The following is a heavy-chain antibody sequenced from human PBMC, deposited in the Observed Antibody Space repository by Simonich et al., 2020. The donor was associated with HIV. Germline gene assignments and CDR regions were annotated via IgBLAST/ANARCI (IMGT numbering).Heavy chain of an antibody. CDR3: ARGHYYDSSGLMYFDY. Sequence: QVQLVQSGAEVKKPGSSVKVSCKASGGTFSSPAITWVRQAPGQGLEWMVSTPPIFGKANYAQKFQGRVTITADESTSTAYMELSSLRSEDTAVYYCARGHYYDSSGLMYFDYWGQGTLVTVSS. CDR1: GGTFSSPA. V-gene: IGHV1-69*13. D-gene: IGHD3-22*01. J-gene: IGHJ4*02. CDR2: TPPIFGKA.